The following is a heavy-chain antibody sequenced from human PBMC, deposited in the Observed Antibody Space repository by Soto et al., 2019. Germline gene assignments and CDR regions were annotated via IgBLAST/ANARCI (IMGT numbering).Heavy chain of an antibody. Sequence: QVQLQESGPGLVKPSETLSLTCAVSGYSISSGYYWGWIRQPPGKGLEWIGSIYHSGSTYYNPSLKSRVTISVDTSKNQFSLKLSSVTAADTAVYYCARDFDIRGFDYWGQGTLVTVSS. CDR1: GYSISSGYY. CDR3: ARDFDIRGFDY. V-gene: IGHV4-38-2*02. CDR2: IYHSGST. D-gene: IGHD2-21*01. J-gene: IGHJ4*02.